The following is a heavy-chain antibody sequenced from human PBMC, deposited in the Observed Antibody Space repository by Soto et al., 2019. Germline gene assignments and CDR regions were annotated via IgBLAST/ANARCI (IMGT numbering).Heavy chain of an antibody. J-gene: IGHJ3*02. CDR3: ARDLHYYDSRHDAFDI. D-gene: IGHD3-22*01. Sequence: QVQLVESGGGVVQPGRSLILSCAASGFTFSSYAMHWVRQAPGKGLEWVAVISYDGSNKYYADSVKGRFTMSRDNSKNSLYMQMNRRRAEDTAVYYCARDLHYYDSRHDAFDIWGQGRMVTVSS. V-gene: IGHV3-30-3*01. CDR2: ISYDGSNK. CDR1: GFTFSSYA.